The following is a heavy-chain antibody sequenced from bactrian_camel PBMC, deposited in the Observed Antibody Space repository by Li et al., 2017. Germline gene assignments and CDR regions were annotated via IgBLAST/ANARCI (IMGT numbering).Heavy chain of an antibody. Sequence: HVQLVESGGGSVQAGGSLRLSCVASGFTAADYWIYWVRQAPGKGLEWVSATNTDGGTTFYADSLKGRFTISRDNARNTVYLRMNGLKREDTAMYFCAKDRQYSGDWVWEYDYWGQGTQVTVSS. J-gene: IGHJ4*01. CDR1: GFTAADYW. D-gene: IGHD2*01. CDR3: AKDRQYSGDWVWEYDY. CDR2: TNTDGGTT. V-gene: IGHV3S1*01.